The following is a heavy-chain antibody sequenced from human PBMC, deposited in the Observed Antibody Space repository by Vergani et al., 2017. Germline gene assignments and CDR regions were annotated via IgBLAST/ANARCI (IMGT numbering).Heavy chain of an antibody. CDR3: ARMGGYDEGDAFRIGYFDS. CDR2: IYSTGST. D-gene: IGHD3-22*01. Sequence: QVQLQESGPGLVKPSQTLSLTCSVSGYSISSGVYYWNWIHQHPGKGLEWIGYIYSTGSTHHNPSLRRRINMSVDTSKNQFSLKLNSVTAADTAMYYCARMGGYDEGDAFRIGYFDSWGPGILVTVSS. CDR1: GYSISSGVYY. J-gene: IGHJ4*02. V-gene: IGHV4-31*03.